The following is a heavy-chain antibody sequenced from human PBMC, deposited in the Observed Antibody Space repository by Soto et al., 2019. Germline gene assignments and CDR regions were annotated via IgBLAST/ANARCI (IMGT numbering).Heavy chain of an antibody. CDR2: ISGSGGST. J-gene: IGHJ3*02. CDR1: GFTFSSYA. V-gene: IGHV3-23*01. CDR3: AKDQVIVLGVVVIIDAFDI. D-gene: IGHD3-22*01. Sequence: GGSLRLSCAASGFTFSSYAMSWVRQAPGKGLEWVSAISGSGGSTYYADSVKGRFTISRDNSKNTLYLQMNSLRAEDTAVYYCAKDQVIVLGVVVIIDAFDIWGQGTMVTVSS.